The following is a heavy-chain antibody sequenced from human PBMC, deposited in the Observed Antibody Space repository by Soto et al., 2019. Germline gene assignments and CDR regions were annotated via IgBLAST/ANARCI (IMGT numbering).Heavy chain of an antibody. V-gene: IGHV1-8*01. CDR2: MNPNSGNT. CDR1: GYTFTSYD. CDR3: ARARWGDYVWGR. Sequence: ASVKVSCKASGYTFTSYDINWVRQATGQGLEWMGWMNPNSGNTGYAQKFQGRVTMTRNTSISTAYMELSSLRSEDTAVYYCARARWGDYVWGRWGQGTLVTVSS. J-gene: IGHJ4*02. D-gene: IGHD3-16*01.